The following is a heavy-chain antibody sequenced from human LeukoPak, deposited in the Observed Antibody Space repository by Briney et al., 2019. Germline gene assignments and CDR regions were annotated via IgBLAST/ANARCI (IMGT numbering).Heavy chain of an antibody. CDR3: ARAGIFGVVDY. CDR2: IYYSGST. CDR1: GGSISSGDYY. J-gene: IGHJ4*02. V-gene: IGHV4-30-4*01. Sequence: SQTLSLTCTVSGGSISSGDYYWSWIRQPPGKGLEWIGYIYYSGSTYYKPSLKSRVTISVDTSKNQFSLKLSSVTAADTAVYYCARAGIFGVVDYWGQGTLVTVSS. D-gene: IGHD3-3*01.